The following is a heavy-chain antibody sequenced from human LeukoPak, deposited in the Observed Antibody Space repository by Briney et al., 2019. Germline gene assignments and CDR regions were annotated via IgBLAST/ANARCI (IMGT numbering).Heavy chain of an antibody. Sequence: PSETLSLTCTVSGGFISSIIYYWGWIRQPPGKGLEWIGSIHYSGSTYYNPSLKSRVTISVDTSNNQFSLKLTSVTAADTAVYYCARNRDYYDSSGYDNWGQGTLVTVPS. CDR1: GGFISSIIYY. D-gene: IGHD3-22*01. J-gene: IGHJ4*02. V-gene: IGHV4-39*01. CDR3: ARNRDYYDSSGYDN. CDR2: IHYSGST.